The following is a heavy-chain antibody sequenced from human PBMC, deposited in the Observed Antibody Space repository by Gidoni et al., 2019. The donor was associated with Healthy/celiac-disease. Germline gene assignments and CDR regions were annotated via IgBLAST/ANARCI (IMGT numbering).Heavy chain of an antibody. Sequence: VQLVESGGGLVQPGGSLRLSCSASGFTFSSYAMHLVRQDPGKGREYVSAISSNGGSTYYAYSVKGRFTISRDNSKNTLYLQMSSLRAEDTAVYYCVKDRMTGGNWGQGTLVTVSS. V-gene: IGHV3-64D*06. D-gene: IGHD1-20*01. CDR2: ISSNGGST. J-gene: IGHJ4*02. CDR3: VKDRMTGGN. CDR1: GFTFSSYA.